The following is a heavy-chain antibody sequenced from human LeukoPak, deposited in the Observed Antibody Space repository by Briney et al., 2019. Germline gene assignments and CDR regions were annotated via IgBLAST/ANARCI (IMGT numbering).Heavy chain of an antibody. J-gene: IGHJ4*02. Sequence: GGPLRLSCAASGFTFSSYWVHCVPQVPGKGLVCVSRIERGRCNTSYVDSGKGRFTMSRDNAKSRLYLIMNSRRGEDTAVYYCARGYSGTYRVDYWGQGTLDT. V-gene: IGHV3-74*01. CDR1: GFTFSSYW. CDR2: IERGRCNT. CDR3: ARGYSGTYRVDY. D-gene: IGHD1-26*01.